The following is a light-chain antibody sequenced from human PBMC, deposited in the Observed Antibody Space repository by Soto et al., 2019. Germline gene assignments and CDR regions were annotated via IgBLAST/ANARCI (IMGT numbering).Light chain of an antibody. CDR2: DAS. CDR3: QPYET. J-gene: IGKJ1*01. V-gene: IGKV1-5*01. Sequence: DIQMTQSPSTLSASVGDRVTITCRASQSISSWLAWYQQKPEKAPQLLIYDASSLESGVPSRFSGSGSGTEFTLTISSLQPDDFAISYCQPYETVGQGTKV. CDR1: QSISSW.